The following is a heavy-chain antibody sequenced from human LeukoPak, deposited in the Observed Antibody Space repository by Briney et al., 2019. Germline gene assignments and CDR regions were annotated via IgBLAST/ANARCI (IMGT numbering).Heavy chain of an antibody. D-gene: IGHD3-9*01. CDR2: IYYSRST. CDR3: ARLDLYAFDI. CDR1: GGSISSYY. J-gene: IGHJ3*02. V-gene: IGHV4-59*08. Sequence: SETLSLTCTVSGGSISSYYWSWIRQPPGKGLEWIGYIYYSRSTNYNPSLKSRVTISVDTSKNQFSLNLSSATAADTAVYYCARLDLYAFDIWRQGTMVTVSS.